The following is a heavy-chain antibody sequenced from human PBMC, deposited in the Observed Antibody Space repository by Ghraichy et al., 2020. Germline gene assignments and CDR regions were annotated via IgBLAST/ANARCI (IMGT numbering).Heavy chain of an antibody. CDR2: INHSGST. J-gene: IGHJ6*02. CDR1: GGSFSGYY. CDR3: ASQSGICSSTSCYTRYYYYGMDV. V-gene: IGHV4-34*01. D-gene: IGHD2-2*02. Sequence: SETLSLTCAVYGGSFSGYYWSWIRQPPGKGLEWIGEINHSGSTNYNPSLKSRVTISVDTSKNQFSLKLSSVTAADTAVYYCASQSGICSSTSCYTRYYYYGMDVWGQGTTVTVSS.